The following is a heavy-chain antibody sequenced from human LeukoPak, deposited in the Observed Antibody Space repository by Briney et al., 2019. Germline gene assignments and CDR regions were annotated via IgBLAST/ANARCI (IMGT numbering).Heavy chain of an antibody. CDR1: GFTFSDYY. J-gene: IGHJ5*02. CDR3: TTKVRYFDWLLYRENWFDP. V-gene: IGHV3-11*03. D-gene: IGHD3-9*01. Sequence: PGGSLRLSCAASGFTFSDYYMSWIRQAPGKGLEWVSYISSSSSYTNYADSVKGRFTISRDNAKNSLYLQMNSLRAEDTAVYYCTTKVRYFDWLLYRENWFDPWGQGTLVTVSS. CDR2: ISSSSSYT.